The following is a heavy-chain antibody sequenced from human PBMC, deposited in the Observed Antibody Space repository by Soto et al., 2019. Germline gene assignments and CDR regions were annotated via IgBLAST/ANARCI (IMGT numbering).Heavy chain of an antibody. CDR1: GFTFNNYG. V-gene: IGHV3-33*01. J-gene: IGHJ6*02. Sequence: QVQLVESGGGVVQPGRSLRLSCAASGFTFNNYGMHWVRQAPGKGLEWVAVIWNDGNGYYYANSVKGRFTISRDNSKNTLYVQMSSLRVEDTAVYYCARRQISPPTRGAASARGGMDVWGQGTMVTVSS. CDR2: IWNDGNGY. CDR3: ARRQISPPTRGAASARGGMDV. D-gene: IGHD6-13*01.